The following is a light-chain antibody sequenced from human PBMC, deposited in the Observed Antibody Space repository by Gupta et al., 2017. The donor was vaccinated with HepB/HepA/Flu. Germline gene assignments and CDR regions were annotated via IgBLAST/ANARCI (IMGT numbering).Light chain of an antibody. CDR2: DVT. CDR1: SSDIGVYNH. Sequence: QFTLTPPPSVAGSPGPSVPISCTGTSSDIGVYNHVSWYHQPPGTAPKLMIFDVTNRPSGGPDRFSGSKSGNTASLTISGLLPEDEADYYCSSYTSSSTLIFGGGTKLTVL. J-gene: IGLJ2*01. CDR3: SSYTSSSTLI. V-gene: IGLV2-18*02.